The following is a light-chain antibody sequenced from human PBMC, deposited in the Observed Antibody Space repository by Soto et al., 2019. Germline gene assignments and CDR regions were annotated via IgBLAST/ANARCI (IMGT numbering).Light chain of an antibody. Sequence: EIVSTQSPGTLSLSPGERATLSCRASQSVSSSYLAWYQQKPGQAPRLLIYGASSRSTGIPDRFSGSGSGTDFTLTISRLEPEDFVVYYCQQYGSSPWTFGQGTKVDIK. CDR3: QQYGSSPWT. CDR1: QSVSSSY. V-gene: IGKV3-20*01. CDR2: GAS. J-gene: IGKJ1*01.